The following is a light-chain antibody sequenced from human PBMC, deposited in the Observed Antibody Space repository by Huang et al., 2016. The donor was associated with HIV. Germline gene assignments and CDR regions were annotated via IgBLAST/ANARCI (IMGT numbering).Light chain of an antibody. Sequence: AIQLTQSPSFLSASVGDRVTITCRASQDITDALAWYQQKPGKPPKVLMYDASSLESGVPSRFSGSGSGADFTLTISSLQPEDFATYYCQQFKNYPLTFGGGTKVEVK. J-gene: IGKJ4*01. CDR2: DAS. CDR1: QDITDA. CDR3: QQFKNYPLT. V-gene: IGKV1D-13*01.